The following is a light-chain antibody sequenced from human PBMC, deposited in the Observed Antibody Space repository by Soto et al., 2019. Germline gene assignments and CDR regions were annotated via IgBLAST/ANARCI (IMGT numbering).Light chain of an antibody. CDR1: SSDVGGYNY. CDR3: SSYTSSSTLEDV. Sequence: LTQPASVSGSPGQSITISCTGTSSDVGGYNYVSWYQQHPGKAPKLMIYDVSNRPSGVSNRFSGSKSGNTASLTISGLQTEDEADYYCSSYTSSSTLEDVFGTGTKVTVL. V-gene: IGLV2-14*01. J-gene: IGLJ1*01. CDR2: DVS.